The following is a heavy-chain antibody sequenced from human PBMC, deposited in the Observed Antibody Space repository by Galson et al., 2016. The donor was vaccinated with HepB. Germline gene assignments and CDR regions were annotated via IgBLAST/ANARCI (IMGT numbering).Heavy chain of an antibody. CDR1: GFTFSSYT. Sequence: SLRLSCAASGFTFSSYTMHWVRQAPGKGLEWVAVISYDGSNKYYADSVKGRFTISRDNSKKTLFLQMNSLRAEDTAVYYRARDRAMLTGFDYWGQGTLVTVSS. CDR3: ARDRAMLTGFDY. V-gene: IGHV3-30*04. D-gene: IGHD5-18*01. J-gene: IGHJ4*02. CDR2: ISYDGSNK.